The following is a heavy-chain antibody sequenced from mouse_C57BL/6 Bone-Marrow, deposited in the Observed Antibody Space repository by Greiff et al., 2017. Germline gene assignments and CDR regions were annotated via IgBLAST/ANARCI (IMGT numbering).Heavy chain of an antibody. V-gene: IGHV5-2*03. CDR3: ARYKYYAMDY. CDR2: ISSDGGST. CDR1: EYEFPSHD. Sequence: EVKVEESGGGLVQPGESLTLSCESNEYEFPSHDMSWVRQTPEKRLELVAAISSDGGSTYYPDTMEGRFIISRDNTKKTLYLQMSSLRSEDTAMYYCARYKYYAMDYWGQGTSVTVSA. J-gene: IGHJ4*01.